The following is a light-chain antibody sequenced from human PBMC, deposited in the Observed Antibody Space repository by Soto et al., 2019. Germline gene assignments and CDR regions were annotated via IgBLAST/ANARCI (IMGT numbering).Light chain of an antibody. CDR1: SSDVGGYNY. V-gene: IGLV2-14*01. CDR3: SSYTSTSALFV. J-gene: IGLJ1*01. CDR2: EVS. Sequence: QSALTQPASVSGSPGQSITISCTGTSSDVGGYNYVSWYQQRPGKAPKLMIYEVSNRPSGVSNRFSGSKFGNTASLTISGLQAEDEADYYCSSYTSTSALFVFGTGTKLTVL.